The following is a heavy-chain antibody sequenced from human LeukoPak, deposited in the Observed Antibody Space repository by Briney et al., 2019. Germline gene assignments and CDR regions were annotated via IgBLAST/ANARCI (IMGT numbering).Heavy chain of an antibody. CDR1: GGSISSYY. CDR3: ASPTGGYYGSGSA. CDR2: IYHSGTT. V-gene: IGHV4-4*02. J-gene: IGHJ5*02. Sequence: SETLSLTCAVSGGSISSYYWSWVRQPPGEGLEWIGEIYHSGTTNYNPSLKSRVTISVDKSKNQFSLKLTSVTAADTAVYYCASPTGGYYGSGSAWGQGTLVTVSS. D-gene: IGHD3-10*01.